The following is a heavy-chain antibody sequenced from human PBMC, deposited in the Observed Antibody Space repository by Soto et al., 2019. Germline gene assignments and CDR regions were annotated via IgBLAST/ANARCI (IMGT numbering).Heavy chain of an antibody. CDR2: INSDGSTT. J-gene: IGHJ5*02. V-gene: IGHV3-74*01. D-gene: IGHD1-26*01. CDR3: ARGGVGGNWFDP. CDR1: GFTFSSYW. Sequence: EVQLVESGGGLVQPGGSLRLSCAASGFTFSSYWMNWVRQAPGKGLLWVSRINSDGSTTTYADSVKGRFSISRDNAKNTLYLQVNSLRAEDTAVYYCARGGVGGNWFDPWGQGTLVTVSS.